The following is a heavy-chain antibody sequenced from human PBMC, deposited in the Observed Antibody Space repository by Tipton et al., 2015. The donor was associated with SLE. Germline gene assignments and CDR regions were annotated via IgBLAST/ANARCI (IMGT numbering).Heavy chain of an antibody. V-gene: IGHV4-39*07. CDR3: ARGGGNANWYFDL. J-gene: IGHJ2*01. CDR1: GDSISNSPYY. D-gene: IGHD4-23*01. CDR2: IYYTGTT. Sequence: TLSLTCTVSGDSISNSPYYWGWIRQPPGKGLEWIGSIYYTGTTHYNPSLKSRVTISVDTSKNQFSLKLSSVTAADTAVYYCARGGGNANWYFDLWGRGTLVTVSS.